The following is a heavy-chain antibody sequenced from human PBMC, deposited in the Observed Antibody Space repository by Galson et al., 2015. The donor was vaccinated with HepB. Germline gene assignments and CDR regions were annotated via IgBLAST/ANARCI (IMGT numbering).Heavy chain of an antibody. CDR2: ISSSGSTI. D-gene: IGHD3-10*01. CDR1: GFTFSSYE. CDR3: ARERGASYHACDI. J-gene: IGHJ3*02. Sequence: SLRLSCADSGFTFSSYEMNWVRQAPGKGLEWVSYISSSGSTIYYADSVKGRFTISRDNSKNSFYLQMNSLRAEDTAVYYCARERGASYHACDIWCPGTMVTASS. V-gene: IGHV3-48*03.